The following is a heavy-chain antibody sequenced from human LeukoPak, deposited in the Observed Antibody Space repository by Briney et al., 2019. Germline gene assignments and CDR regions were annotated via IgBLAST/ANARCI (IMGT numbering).Heavy chain of an antibody. Sequence: GGSLRLSCAASGFNFANHAMSWVRQTPGKGLEWVSAISGGGDITYYADSVTGRFTISRDNSKDTLFLQMHSLRPGDTAVYYCVREDTPATANYWGQGTLATISS. CDR3: VREDTPATANY. CDR2: ISGGGDIT. D-gene: IGHD2-21*02. V-gene: IGHV3-23*01. J-gene: IGHJ4*02. CDR1: GFNFANHA.